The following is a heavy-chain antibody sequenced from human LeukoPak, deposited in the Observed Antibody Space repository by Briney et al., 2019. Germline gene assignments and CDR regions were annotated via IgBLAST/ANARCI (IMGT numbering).Heavy chain of an antibody. J-gene: IGHJ6*03. CDR1: AGSIGSYY. V-gene: IGHV4-59*01. CDR2: IYYSGST. CDR3: ARVATHYYHYMDV. D-gene: IGHD2-21*02. Sequence: SETLSLTCTVSAGSIGSYYWSWIRQPPGKGLEWIGCIYYSGSTNYNPSLKSRVTMSVDTSKNHFSLNLSSVTAADTAVYYCARVATHYYHYMDVWGKGTTVTVSS.